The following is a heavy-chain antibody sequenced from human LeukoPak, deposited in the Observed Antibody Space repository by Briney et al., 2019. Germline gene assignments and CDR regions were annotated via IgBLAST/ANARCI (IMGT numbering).Heavy chain of an antibody. Sequence: PSQTLSLTCAISGHSLYRNSATWLWIRQSPSRGLEWLGRTYYRSKWYNDYAVSVKSRTTINPDTSKNQFSLQLNSVTPEDTAVSNCARAAIDTSGYYSFDYWGQGTLVTVSS. CDR1: GHSLYRNSAT. CDR2: TYYRSKWYN. D-gene: IGHD3-22*01. CDR3: ARAAIDTSGYYSFDY. V-gene: IGHV6-1*01. J-gene: IGHJ4*02.